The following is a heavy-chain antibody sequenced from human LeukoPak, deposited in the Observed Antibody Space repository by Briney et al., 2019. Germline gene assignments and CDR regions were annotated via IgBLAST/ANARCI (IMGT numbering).Heavy chain of an antibody. CDR3: ARDIGGRYSWYYFDY. CDR2: IYYSGST. Sequence: PSETLSLTCTVSGGSISSSSYQWGWIRQPPGKGLEWIGSIYYSGSTYYNPSLKSRVTISVDTSKNHFSLKLSSVTAADTAVYYCARDIGGRYSWYYFDYWGRGTLVTVSS. J-gene: IGHJ4*02. CDR1: GGSISSSSYQ. D-gene: IGHD2-8*01. V-gene: IGHV4-39*07.